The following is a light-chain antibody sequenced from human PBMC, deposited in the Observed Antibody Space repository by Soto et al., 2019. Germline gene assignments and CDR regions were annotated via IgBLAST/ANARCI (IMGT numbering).Light chain of an antibody. CDR3: SSYTSSSILYV. J-gene: IGLJ1*01. CDR2: DVS. CDR1: SSDVGGYNY. Sequence: ALTQPASVSGSPGQSITISCTGTSSDVGGYNYVSWYQQHPGKAPKLMIYDVSNRPSGVSNRFSGSKSGNTASLTISGLQAEDEADYYCSSYTSSSILYVFGTGTKLTVL. V-gene: IGLV2-14*01.